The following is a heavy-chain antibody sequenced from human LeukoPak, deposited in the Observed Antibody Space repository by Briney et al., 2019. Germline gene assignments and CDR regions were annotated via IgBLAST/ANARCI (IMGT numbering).Heavy chain of an antibody. V-gene: IGHV3-21*01. J-gene: IGHJ6*03. D-gene: IGHD2-2*01. Sequence: GGPLRLSCAASGFLFSSYSVIWIRQAPGKGLEWVSSISSTSSYIFYADSLKGRFTISRDNAKNSLYLQMNSLRAEDTAVYYCARFGGGSCSGSSCYDYYVDVWGKGTTVTVSS. CDR2: ISSTSSYI. CDR3: ARFGGGSCSGSSCYDYYVDV. CDR1: GFLFSSYS.